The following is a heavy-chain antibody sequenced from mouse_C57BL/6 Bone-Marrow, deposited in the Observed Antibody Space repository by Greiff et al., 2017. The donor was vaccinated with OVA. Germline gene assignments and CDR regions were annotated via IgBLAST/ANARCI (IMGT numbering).Heavy chain of an antibody. D-gene: IGHD1-1*01. CDR2: IYPRSGNT. Sequence: QVQLQQSGAELARPEASVKLSCKASGYTFTSYGISWVKQRTGQGLEWIGEIYPRSGNTYYNEKFKGKATLTADKSSSTAYMALRSLTSEDSAVYFCARATTVVEASYYFDYWGQGTTLTVSS. V-gene: IGHV1-81*01. CDR3: ARATTVVEASYYFDY. J-gene: IGHJ2*01. CDR1: GYTFTSYG.